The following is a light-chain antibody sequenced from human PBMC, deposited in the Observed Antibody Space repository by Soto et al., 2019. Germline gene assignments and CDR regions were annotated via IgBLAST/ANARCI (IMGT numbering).Light chain of an antibody. CDR2: DAS. V-gene: IGKV3-11*01. CDR1: QSVSSY. J-gene: IGKJ1*01. CDR3: QQRSNWPQ. Sequence: EIVLTQSPGTLSLSPGERGTLSCRASQSVSSYLAWYQQKPGQAPRLLIYDASNRATGIPARFSGSGSGTDFTLTISSLEPEDFAVYYCQQRSNWPQFGQGTKVDIK.